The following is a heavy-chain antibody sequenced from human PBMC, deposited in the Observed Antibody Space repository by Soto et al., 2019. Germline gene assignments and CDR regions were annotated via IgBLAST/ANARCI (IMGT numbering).Heavy chain of an antibody. D-gene: IGHD2-15*01. V-gene: IGHV4-30-2*01. CDR3: ARVGGGGGNLWSLKGTPHWYFDL. CDR1: GGSISSGGYS. Sequence: QLQLQESGSGLVKPSQTLSLTCAVSGGSISSGGYSWSWIRQPPGKGLEWIGYIYPSGSTYYNPSLKSRVTISVDRSKNQFSLKLSSVTAADTAVYYCARVGGGGGNLWSLKGTPHWYFDLWGRGTLVTVSS. CDR2: IYPSGST. J-gene: IGHJ2*01.